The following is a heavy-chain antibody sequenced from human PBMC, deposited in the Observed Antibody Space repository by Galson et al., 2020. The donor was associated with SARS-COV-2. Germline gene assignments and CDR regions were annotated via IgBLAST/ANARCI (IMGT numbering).Heavy chain of an antibody. CDR1: GDSVSSNSAA. V-gene: IGHV6-1*01. Sequence: SQTLSLTCVISGDSVSSNSAAWNWIRQSPSRGLEWPGRTYYRSKWYNDFAVSVESRVTINADTSENRFSLQLNSVTPEDTAVYYCARGDPFYFDYWGQGALVTVSS. CDR2: TYYRSKWYN. CDR3: ARGDPFYFDY. J-gene: IGHJ4*02.